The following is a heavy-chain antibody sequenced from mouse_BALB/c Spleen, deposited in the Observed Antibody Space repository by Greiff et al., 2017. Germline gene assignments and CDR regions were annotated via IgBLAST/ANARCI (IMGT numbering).Heavy chain of an antibody. CDR3: ARYYGSSYVRYFDY. CDR2: ISYSGST. Sequence: EVKLQESGPSLVKPSQTLSLTCSVTGDSITSGYWNWIRKFPGNKLEYMGYISYSGSTYYNPSLKSRISITRDTSKNQYYLQLNSVTTEDTATYYCARYYGSSYVRYFDYWGQGTTLTVSS. V-gene: IGHV3-8*02. D-gene: IGHD1-1*01. CDR1: GDSITSGY. J-gene: IGHJ2*01.